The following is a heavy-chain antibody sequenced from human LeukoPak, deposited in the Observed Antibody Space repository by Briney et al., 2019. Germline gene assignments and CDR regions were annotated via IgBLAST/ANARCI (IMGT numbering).Heavy chain of an antibody. D-gene: IGHD6-13*01. J-gene: IGHJ4*02. CDR2: IRYDGSNK. Sequence: GGSLRLSCAASGFTFSSYGMHWVRQAPGKGLEWVAFIRYDGSNKYYADSVKGRFTISRDNSKNTLYLQMNSLRVEDTAVYYCAKELVSRSSLTFDSWGQGALVTVSS. CDR1: GFTFSSYG. CDR3: AKELVSRSSLTFDS. V-gene: IGHV3-30*02.